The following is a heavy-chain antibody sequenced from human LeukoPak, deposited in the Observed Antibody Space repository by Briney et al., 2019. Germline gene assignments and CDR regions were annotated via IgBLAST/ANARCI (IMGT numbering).Heavy chain of an antibody. CDR2: IYYSGST. D-gene: IGHD6-19*01. V-gene: IGHV4-59*08. CDR3: ARRKRDSSGWYLDY. CDR1: GGSISSYY. Sequence: SETLSLTCTVSGGSISSYYWSWIRQPPGKGLEWIGYIYYSGSTNYNPSLKSRVTISVDTSKNQFSLKLSSVTAADTAVYYCARRKRDSSGWYLDYWGQGTLVTVSS. J-gene: IGHJ4*02.